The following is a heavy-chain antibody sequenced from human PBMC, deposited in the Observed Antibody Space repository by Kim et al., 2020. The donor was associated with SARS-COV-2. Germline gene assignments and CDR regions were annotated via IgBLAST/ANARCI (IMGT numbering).Heavy chain of an antibody. CDR1: GFTFSSYD. Sequence: GGSLRLSCAASGFTFSSYDMHWVRQATGKGLEWVSAIGTAGDTYYPGSVKGRFTISRENAKNSLYLQMNSLRAGDTAVYYCARDLQLWSAAAGPGGYYGMDVWGQGTTVTVSS. CDR2: IGTAGDT. V-gene: IGHV3-13*04. CDR3: ARDLQLWSAAAGPGGYYGMDV. D-gene: IGHD6-13*01. J-gene: IGHJ6*02.